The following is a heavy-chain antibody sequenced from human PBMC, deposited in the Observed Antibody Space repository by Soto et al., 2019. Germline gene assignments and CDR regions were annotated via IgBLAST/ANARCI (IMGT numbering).Heavy chain of an antibody. CDR2: IYYSGST. D-gene: IGHD2-15*01. Sequence: NPSETLSLTCTVSGGSISSYYWSWIRQPPGKGLEWIGYIYYSGSTNYNPSLKSRVTISVDTSKNRFSLKLSSVTAADTAVYYCARLGYCSGGSCYPDAFDIWGQGTMVTVSS. CDR1: GGSISSYY. V-gene: IGHV4-59*08. J-gene: IGHJ3*02. CDR3: ARLGYCSGGSCYPDAFDI.